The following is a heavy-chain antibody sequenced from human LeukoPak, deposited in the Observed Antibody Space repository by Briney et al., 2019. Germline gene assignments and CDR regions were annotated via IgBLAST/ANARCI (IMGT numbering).Heavy chain of an antibody. D-gene: IGHD3-10*01. Sequence: GTSLRLSCAASGFTFSSYGMHWVRQAPGKGLEWVAVISYDGSNKYYADSVKGRFTISRDNSKNTLYLQMNSLRAEDTAVYYCAKDRRYYGSGSYMDYWGQGTLVTVSS. CDR3: AKDRRYYGSGSYMDY. V-gene: IGHV3-30*18. J-gene: IGHJ4*02. CDR2: ISYDGSNK. CDR1: GFTFSSYG.